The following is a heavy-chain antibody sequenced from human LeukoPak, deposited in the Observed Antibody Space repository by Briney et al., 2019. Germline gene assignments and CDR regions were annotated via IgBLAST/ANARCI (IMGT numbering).Heavy chain of an antibody. CDR2: IYTSGST. CDR1: GGSISSYY. CDR3: ARGRIAYYYGSGSYKPQVDY. V-gene: IGHV4-4*07. Sequence: SETLSLTCTVSGGSISSYYWSWIRQPAGKGLEWIGRIYTSGSTNYNPSLKSRVTMSVDTSKNQFSLKLSSVTAADTAVYYCARGRIAYYYGSGSYKPQVDYWGQGTLVTVSS. J-gene: IGHJ4*02. D-gene: IGHD3-10*01.